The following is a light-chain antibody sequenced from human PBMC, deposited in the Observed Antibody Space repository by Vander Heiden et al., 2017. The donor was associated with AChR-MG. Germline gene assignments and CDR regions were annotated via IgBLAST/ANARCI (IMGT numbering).Light chain of an antibody. CDR1: QDIAYY. J-gene: IGKJ3*01. CDR3: QQYDNLPRVT. Sequence: DIQMTQSPSSLSATLGDTVTISCQASQDIAYYLNWYHHQPGKAPRLLIHEASDLETGVSSRCSGSGSGTDVTLTISSLQPEDAGTYYCQQYDNLPRVTFGPGTRLDIK. CDR2: EAS. V-gene: IGKV1-33*01.